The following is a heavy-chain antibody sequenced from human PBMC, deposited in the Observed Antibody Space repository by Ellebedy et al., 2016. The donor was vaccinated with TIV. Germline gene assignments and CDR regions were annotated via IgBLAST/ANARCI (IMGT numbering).Heavy chain of an antibody. CDR2: ISSSSSTI. Sequence: PGGSLRLSCAASGFTFSSYSMNWVRQAPGRGLEWVSYISSSSSTIYYADSVKGRFTISRDNAKNSLYLQMNSLRAEDTAVYYCARNLNFMVVTTMGGYFDYWGQGTLVTVSS. V-gene: IGHV3-48*01. D-gene: IGHD2-21*02. J-gene: IGHJ4*02. CDR3: ARNLNFMVVTTMGGYFDY. CDR1: GFTFSSYS.